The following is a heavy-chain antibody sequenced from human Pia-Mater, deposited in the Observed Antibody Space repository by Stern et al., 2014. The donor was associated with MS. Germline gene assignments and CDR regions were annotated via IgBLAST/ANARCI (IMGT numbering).Heavy chain of an antibody. Sequence: VQLVESGGGVVQPGRSLRLSCTTSGFIFSDFAMHWVRQAPGKGLEWVAGLWYDGSKKNYADSVKGRFTISRDNSKNTLFLQLNSLRADDTAVYYCARDGGLSGDGYNNFDSWGQGTLVTVSS. D-gene: IGHD5-24*01. V-gene: IGHV3-33*01. CDR1: GFIFSDFA. CDR2: LWYDGSKK. J-gene: IGHJ4*02. CDR3: ARDGGLSGDGYNNFDS.